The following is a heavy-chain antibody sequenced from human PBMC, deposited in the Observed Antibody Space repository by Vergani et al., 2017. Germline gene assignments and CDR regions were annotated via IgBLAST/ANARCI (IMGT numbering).Heavy chain of an antibody. J-gene: IGHJ5*02. D-gene: IGHD2-2*01. CDR3: AQLGIVGGAAGIRFDP. CDR2: ISGSGGST. V-gene: IGHV3-23*01. Sequence: EVQLLESGGGLVQPGGSLRLSCAASGFTFSSYAMSWVRQAPGKGLEWVSAISGSGGSTYYADSVKGRFTISRDNSKNTLYLQMNSMRAEDTAVYYCAQLGIVGGAAGIRFDPWGQGTLVTVSS. CDR1: GFTFSSYA.